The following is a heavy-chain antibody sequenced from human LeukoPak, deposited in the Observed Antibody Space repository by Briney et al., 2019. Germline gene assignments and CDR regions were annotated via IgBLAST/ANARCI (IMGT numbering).Heavy chain of an antibody. Sequence: SETLSLTCTVSGYSISSGYYWGWIRQPPGKGLEWIGSIYHSGSTYYNPSLKSRVTISVDTSKNQFSLKLSSVTAADTAVYYCARPSSSPDAFDIWGQGTMVTVSS. V-gene: IGHV4-38-2*02. J-gene: IGHJ3*02. CDR1: GYSISSGYY. CDR3: ARPSSSPDAFDI. CDR2: IYHSGST. D-gene: IGHD6-6*01.